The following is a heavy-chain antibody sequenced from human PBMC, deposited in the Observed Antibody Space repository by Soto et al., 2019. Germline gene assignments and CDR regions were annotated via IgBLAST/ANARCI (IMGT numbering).Heavy chain of an antibody. CDR3: AREDGGGPFDF. Sequence: EVQLLEFGGGLVRPGGSLRLSCAASGFIFSSYAMHWVRQAPGKGLEWVSGISGHGGDIYYADSVKGRFTISRDTATSTLDLQMDSLRADDTAVYYCAREDGGGPFDFWGQGTLVTVSS. J-gene: IGHJ4*02. CDR2: ISGHGGDI. D-gene: IGHD2-15*01. V-gene: IGHV3-23*01. CDR1: GFIFSSYA.